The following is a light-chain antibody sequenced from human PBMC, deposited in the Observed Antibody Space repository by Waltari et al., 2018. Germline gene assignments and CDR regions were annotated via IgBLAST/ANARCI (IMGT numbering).Light chain of an antibody. V-gene: IGKV1-39*01. CDR3: QQSYSTPWT. Sequence: DIQMTQSPSSLSASVGDRVTITCRASQSISSYLNWYQQKPGKAPKILIYTASSLPSGAPSRFSGSKSGTDFTLTISSLQPEDFATYYCQQSYSTPWTFGQGTKVEMK. CDR2: TAS. CDR1: QSISSY. J-gene: IGKJ1*01.